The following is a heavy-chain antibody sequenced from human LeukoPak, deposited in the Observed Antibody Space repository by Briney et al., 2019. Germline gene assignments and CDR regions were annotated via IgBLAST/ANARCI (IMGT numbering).Heavy chain of an antibody. Sequence: PSETLSLTCTVSGGSISSYYWSWIRQPAGKGLEWIGRIYTSASTNYNPSLKSRVTMSVDTSKNQFSLKLSSVTAADTAVYYCARAGYCSSTSCPSNWYFDLWGRGTLVTVSS. V-gene: IGHV4-4*07. D-gene: IGHD2-2*01. J-gene: IGHJ2*01. CDR1: GGSISSYY. CDR3: ARAGYCSSTSCPSNWYFDL. CDR2: IYTSAST.